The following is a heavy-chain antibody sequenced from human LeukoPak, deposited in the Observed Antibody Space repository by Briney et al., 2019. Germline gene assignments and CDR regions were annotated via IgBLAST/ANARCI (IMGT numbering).Heavy chain of an antibody. CDR1: GFTFSSYG. CDR2: ISYDGSNK. J-gene: IGHJ6*02. D-gene: IGHD3-10*01. CDR3: AKKREHYYSSGRYGMDV. V-gene: IGHV3-30*18. Sequence: GGSLRLSCAASGFTFSSYGMHWVRQAPGKGLEWVAVISYDGSNKYYADSVKGRFTISRDNSRNTLYLQMNSLRAEDTAVYYCAKKREHYYSSGRYGMDVWGQGTTVTVSS.